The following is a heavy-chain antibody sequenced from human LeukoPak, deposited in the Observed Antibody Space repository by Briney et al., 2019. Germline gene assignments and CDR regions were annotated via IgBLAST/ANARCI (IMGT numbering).Heavy chain of an antibody. D-gene: IGHD2-2*01. V-gene: IGHV4-34*01. CDR1: GGSSSGYF. CDR2: INHSGST. J-gene: IGHJ4*02. Sequence: SETLSLTCAVFGGSSSGYFWTWIRQPPGKGLEWIGEINHSGSTKYNPSLKSRVTISVDTSKNQFSLKVSSVTAADTAVYYCARGYCTTTSCLGMDYWGQGTLVTVSS. CDR3: ARGYCTTTSCLGMDY.